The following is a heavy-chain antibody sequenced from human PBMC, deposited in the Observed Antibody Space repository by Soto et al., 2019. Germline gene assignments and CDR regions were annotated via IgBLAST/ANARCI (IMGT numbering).Heavy chain of an antibody. CDR1: GYTFPNYW. V-gene: IGHV5-51*01. CDR2: IYPNDSDT. CDR3: AAGYTTCLHAFDV. J-gene: IGHJ3*01. Sequence: GESLKISCKGSGYTFPNYWIGWVRQMPGKGLDWMGMIYPNDSDTGYSPSLQGQVTISTVKSITPAYRQWSSLKASDTAMYYCAAGYTTCLHAFDVWGQGTMVTVSS. D-gene: IGHD6-13*01.